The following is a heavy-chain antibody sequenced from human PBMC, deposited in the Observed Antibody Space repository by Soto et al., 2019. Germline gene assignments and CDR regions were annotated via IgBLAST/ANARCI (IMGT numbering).Heavy chain of an antibody. CDR3: ARGGIVLMVYARNYYGMDV. J-gene: IGHJ6*02. Sequence: PGGSLRLSCAASGFTFSSYSMNWVRQAPGKGLEWVSYISSSSSTIYYADSVKGRFTISRDNAKNSLYLQMNSLRDEDTAVYYCARGGIVLMVYARNYYGMDVWGQGTTVTVSS. CDR1: GFTFSSYS. D-gene: IGHD2-8*01. V-gene: IGHV3-48*02. CDR2: ISSSSSTI.